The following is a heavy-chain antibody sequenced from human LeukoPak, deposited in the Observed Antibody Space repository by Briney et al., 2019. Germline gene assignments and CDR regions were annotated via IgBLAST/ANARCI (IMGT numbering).Heavy chain of an antibody. J-gene: IGHJ4*02. Sequence: GGSLRLSCAASGFTFSGYEMNWVRQAPGKGLEWVSYIGSSGSTKYYADSVRGRFTISRDNAKNSLYLQMNSLRAEDTAVYCCARDVAGGSYWGQGTLVTVSS. CDR1: GFTFSGYE. D-gene: IGHD6-19*01. CDR3: ARDVAGGSY. CDR2: IGSSGSTK. V-gene: IGHV3-48*03.